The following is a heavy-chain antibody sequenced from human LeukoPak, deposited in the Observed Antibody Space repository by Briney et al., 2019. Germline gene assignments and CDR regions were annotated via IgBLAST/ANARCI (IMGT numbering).Heavy chain of an antibody. CDR2: IYYSGST. CDR1: GGSISSYY. Sequence: SETLFLTCTVSGGSISSYYWSWIRQPPGEGLEWIGYIYYSGSTNYNPSLKSRVTISVDTSKNQFSLKLSSVTAADTAVYYCAREPSSSWFDYWGQGTLVTVSS. CDR3: AREPSSSWFDY. J-gene: IGHJ4*02. D-gene: IGHD6-13*01. V-gene: IGHV4-59*12.